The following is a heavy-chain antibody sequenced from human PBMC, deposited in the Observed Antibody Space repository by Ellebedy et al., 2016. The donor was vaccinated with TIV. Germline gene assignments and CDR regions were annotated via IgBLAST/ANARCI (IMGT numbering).Heavy chain of an antibody. J-gene: IGHJ4*02. D-gene: IGHD3-22*01. CDR3: ARDSSGYYYFDY. Sequence: SETLSLXXTVSGGSISSGGYYWSWIRQHPGKGLEWIGYIYYSGSTYYNPSLKSRVTISVDTSKNQFSLKLSSVTAADTAVYYCARDSSGYYYFDYWGQGTLVTVSS. CDR2: IYYSGST. V-gene: IGHV4-31*03. CDR1: GGSISSGGYY.